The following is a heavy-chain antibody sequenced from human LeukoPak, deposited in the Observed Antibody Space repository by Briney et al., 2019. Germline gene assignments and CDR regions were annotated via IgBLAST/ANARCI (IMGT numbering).Heavy chain of an antibody. Sequence: GGSLRLSCAASGFTFSSYAMSWVRQAPGKGLEWVSAISGSGGSTYYADSVKGRFTISRDNSKNTLYLQMNSLRAEDTAVYYCAKAPGYSSSRTAFDYWGQGTLVTVSS. J-gene: IGHJ4*02. CDR1: GFTFSSYA. CDR2: ISGSGGST. V-gene: IGHV3-23*01. D-gene: IGHD6-13*01. CDR3: AKAPGYSSSRTAFDY.